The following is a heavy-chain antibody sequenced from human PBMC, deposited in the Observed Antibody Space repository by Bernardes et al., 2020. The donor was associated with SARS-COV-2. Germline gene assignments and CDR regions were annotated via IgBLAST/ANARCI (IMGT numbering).Heavy chain of an antibody. CDR1: SGSLSGVY. Sequence: SETLSLTCVVYSGSLSGVYWSWIRQSPGKGLEWLGEINHSGGTFYNPSLKSRVTISVDTSKNQFSLKLSSVTAADTAVYYCAGGKHYAWGNDDYWGQGTLVTVSS. J-gene: IGHJ4*02. CDR2: INHSGGT. D-gene: IGHD3-16*01. CDR3: AGGKHYAWGNDDY. V-gene: IGHV4-34*01.